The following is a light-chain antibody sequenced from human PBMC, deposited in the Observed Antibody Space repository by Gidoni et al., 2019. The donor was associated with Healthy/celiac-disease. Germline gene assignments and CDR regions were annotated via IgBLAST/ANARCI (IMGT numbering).Light chain of an antibody. CDR1: QSVSSY. J-gene: IGKJ5*01. CDR2: DAS. CDR3: QQRSRGPIT. Sequence: EIVLTQSPATLSLSPGDRATLSCRASQSVSSYLAWYQQKPGQATRILIYDASNRATGIPARFSGSGSGTDFTLTISSLEPEDFAVYYCQQRSRGPITFGQGTRLESK. V-gene: IGKV3-11*01.